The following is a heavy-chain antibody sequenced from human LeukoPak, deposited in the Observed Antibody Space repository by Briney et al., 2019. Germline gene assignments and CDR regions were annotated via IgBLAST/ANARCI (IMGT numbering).Heavy chain of an antibody. V-gene: IGHV4-4*07. CDR3: AGITATYYYYYMDV. CDR2: IYASGSA. J-gene: IGHJ6*03. D-gene: IGHD1-14*01. CDR1: GGSISSYY. Sequence: SETLSLTCTVSGGSISSYYWAWIRQPAGKGLECIGRIYASGSANYNPSLESRVTMSLDTSKNQFSLNLNSVTAADMAVYYCAGITATYYYYYMDVWGKGTTVTVSS.